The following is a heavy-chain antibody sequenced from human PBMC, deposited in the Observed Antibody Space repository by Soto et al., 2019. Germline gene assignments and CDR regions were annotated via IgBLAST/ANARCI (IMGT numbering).Heavy chain of an antibody. V-gene: IGHV4-30-2*01. Sequence: LSLTCAVSGGSISRGGYSWSWIRQPPGKGLEWIGYIYRSGSTYYNPSLKSRVTISVDRSKNQFSLKLSSVTAADTAVYYCAREAGYSSSSYRFDPWGQGTLVTVSS. D-gene: IGHD6-6*01. CDR1: GGSISRGGYS. CDR2: IYRSGST. CDR3: AREAGYSSSSYRFDP. J-gene: IGHJ5*02.